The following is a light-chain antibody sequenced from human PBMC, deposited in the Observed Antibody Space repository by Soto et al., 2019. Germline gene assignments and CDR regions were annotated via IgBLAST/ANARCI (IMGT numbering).Light chain of an antibody. Sequence: DIQMTQSPSTLSGSVGDRVTITCRASQTISSWLAWYQQKPGKAPKLPIYKASTLKSGVPSRFSGRGSGTEFTLTISSLQPDDFETYYCQHYNSYSEAFGQGTKV. CDR3: QHYNSYSEA. CDR1: QTISSW. V-gene: IGKV1-5*03. CDR2: KAS. J-gene: IGKJ1*01.